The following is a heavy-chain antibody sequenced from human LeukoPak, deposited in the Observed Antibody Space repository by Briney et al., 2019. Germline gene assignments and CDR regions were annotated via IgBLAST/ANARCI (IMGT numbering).Heavy chain of an antibody. CDR3: ARDRDYAFDY. Sequence: GGSLRLSCAASGFTFTSYTMNWVRQAPGKGLEWLSYISGGSSRIYYADSVKGRFTISRDDAKSSVYLQMNSLRDEDTAMYYCARDRDYAFDYWGQGTLVTVSS. V-gene: IGHV3-48*02. CDR2: ISGGSSRI. CDR1: GFTFTSYT. J-gene: IGHJ4*02. D-gene: IGHD4-17*01.